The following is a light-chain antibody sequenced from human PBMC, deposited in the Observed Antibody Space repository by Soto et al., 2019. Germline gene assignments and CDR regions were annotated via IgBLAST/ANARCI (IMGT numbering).Light chain of an antibody. V-gene: IGKV1-5*01. J-gene: IGKJ5*01. CDR2: DAS. Sequence: DIQMTPSPSTLSASVGDRVTITCRASQSISGWLAWYQQKPGKAPKLLIYDASTLETGVPSRFSGSGSGTEFTLTISRLQSDDFATYYCQQHNGYAPITFGQGTRLEIK. CDR1: QSISGW. CDR3: QQHNGYAPIT.